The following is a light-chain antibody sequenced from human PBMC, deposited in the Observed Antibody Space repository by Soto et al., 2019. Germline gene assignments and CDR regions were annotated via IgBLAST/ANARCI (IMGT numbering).Light chain of an antibody. CDR3: QRYGSSPTT. J-gene: IGKJ3*01. CDR2: GAS. Sequence: LVMAPSRASLSLSAGKSAAQARRASQSVTSNYLAWYQQKPGQAPRLLLFGASIRDTGITDRIRCGGAGTTRPFCCTGLETEACALPHCQRYGSSPTTFGLGTKVDIK. V-gene: IGKV3-20*01. CDR1: QSVTSNY.